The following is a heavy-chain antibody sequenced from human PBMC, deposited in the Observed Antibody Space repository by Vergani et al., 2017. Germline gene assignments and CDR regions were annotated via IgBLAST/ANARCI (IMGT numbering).Heavy chain of an antibody. CDR1: GFTFDDYA. Sequence: VQLVESGGGLVQPGRSLRLSCAASGFTFDDYAMHWVRQAPGKGLEWVSGISWNSGSIGYADSVKGRFTISRDNAKNSLYLQMNSLRAEDTALYYCAKERSGSYYGDFDDWGQGTLVTVSS. CDR3: AKERSGSYYGDFDD. V-gene: IGHV3-9*01. J-gene: IGHJ4*02. CDR2: ISWNSGSI. D-gene: IGHD1-26*01.